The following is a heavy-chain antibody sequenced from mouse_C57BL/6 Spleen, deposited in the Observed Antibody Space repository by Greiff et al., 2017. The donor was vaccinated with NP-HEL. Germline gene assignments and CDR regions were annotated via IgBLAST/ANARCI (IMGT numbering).Heavy chain of an antibody. CDR2: IDPETGGT. D-gene: IGHD1-1*02. Sequence: QVQLQQSGAELVKPGASVTLSCKASGYTFTDYEMHWVKQTPVHGLEWIGAIDPETGGTAYNQKFKGKAILTADKSSSTAYMELRSLTSEDSAVYYGTRRWRYFDYWGQGTTLTVSS. V-gene: IGHV1-15*01. CDR3: TRRWRYFDY. CDR1: GYTFTDYE. J-gene: IGHJ2*01.